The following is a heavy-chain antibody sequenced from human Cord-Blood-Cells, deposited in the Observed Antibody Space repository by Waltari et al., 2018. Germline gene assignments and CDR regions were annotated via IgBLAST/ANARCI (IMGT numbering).Heavy chain of an antibody. J-gene: IGHJ6*03. CDR3: ARIRGSIFGVVWGAPKYYYYYYMDV. D-gene: IGHD3-3*01. CDR2: INHSGST. CDR1: GGSFSGYY. V-gene: IGHV4-34*01. Sequence: QVQLQQWGAGLLKPSETLSLTCAVYGGSFSGYYWSWIRQPPGKGLEWVGEINHSGSTNYNPSLKSRVTISVDTSKNQFSLKLSSVTAADTAVYYCARIRGSIFGVVWGAPKYYYYYYMDVWGKGTTVTVSS.